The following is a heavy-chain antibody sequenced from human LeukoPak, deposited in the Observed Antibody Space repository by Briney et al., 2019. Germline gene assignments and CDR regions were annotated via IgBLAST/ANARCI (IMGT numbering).Heavy chain of an antibody. CDR1: GGSISSYY. V-gene: IGHV4-59*08. Sequence: SETLSLTCTVSGGSISSYYWSWIRQPPGKGLEWIGYIYYSGSTNYNPSLKSRVTISVDTSKNQFSLKLSSVTAADTAVYYCARRSLDYGDYKYYYYMDVWGKGTTVTVSS. J-gene: IGHJ6*03. D-gene: IGHD4-17*01. CDR2: IYYSGST. CDR3: ARRSLDYGDYKYYYYMDV.